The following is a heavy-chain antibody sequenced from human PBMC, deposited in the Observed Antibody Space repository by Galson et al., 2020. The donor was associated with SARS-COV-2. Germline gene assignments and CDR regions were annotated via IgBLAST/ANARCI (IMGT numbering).Heavy chain of an antibody. V-gene: IGHV3-7*03. D-gene: IGHD2-15*01. CDR3: ARPKCSGGTCFDY. CDR2: TTPDGSGE. Sequence: GSLRLSCAASGFSLSSTWMSWVRQAPGKGLEWVAHTTPDGSGEYYVDSVKGRFTISRDNAKNSLDLQMNGLRPADTAVYYCARPKCSGGTCFDYWGQGTLVTVSS. J-gene: IGHJ4*02. CDR1: GFSLSSTW.